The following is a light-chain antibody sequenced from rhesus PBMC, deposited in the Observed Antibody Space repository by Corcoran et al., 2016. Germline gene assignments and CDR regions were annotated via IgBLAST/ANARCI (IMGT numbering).Light chain of an antibody. Sequence: EIVMTQSPATLSLSPGERATLSCRASQSVSSSLAWYQQKPGQAPRLLSYGASSRATGIPDRFSGSGSGTEFTLTISSLEPEDFAVYYCQQYSNWPLTFGGGTKVEIK. V-gene: IGKV3-42*03. CDR2: GAS. CDR3: QQYSNWPLT. CDR1: QSVSSS. J-gene: IGKJ4*01.